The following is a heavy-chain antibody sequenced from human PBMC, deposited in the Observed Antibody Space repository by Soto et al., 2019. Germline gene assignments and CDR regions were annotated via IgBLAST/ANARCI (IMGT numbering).Heavy chain of an antibody. CDR1: GGSISSGDYY. Sequence: PSETLSLTCTVSGGSISSGDYYWSWIRQPPGKGLEWIGYIYYSGSTYYNPSLKSRVTISVDTSKNQFSLKLSSVTAADTAVYYCARPTVTTRWALWYFDYWGQGTLVTVPQ. J-gene: IGHJ4*02. CDR2: IYYSGST. V-gene: IGHV4-30-4*01. CDR3: ARPTVTTRWALWYFDY. D-gene: IGHD4-17*01.